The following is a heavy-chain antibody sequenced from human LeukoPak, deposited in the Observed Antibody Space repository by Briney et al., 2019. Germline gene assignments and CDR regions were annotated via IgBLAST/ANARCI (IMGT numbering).Heavy chain of an antibody. CDR2: INSDGSST. CDR3: ARVPAYGSGAYYYGMDV. D-gene: IGHD3-10*01. V-gene: IGHV3-74*01. CDR1: GFTFSSYW. Sequence: GGSLRLSCAASGFTFSSYWMHWVRQAPGKGLVWVSRINSDGSSTSYADSVKGRFTISRDSAKNTLYLQMNSLRAEDTAVYYCARVPAYGSGAYYYGMDVWGQGTTVTVSS. J-gene: IGHJ6*02.